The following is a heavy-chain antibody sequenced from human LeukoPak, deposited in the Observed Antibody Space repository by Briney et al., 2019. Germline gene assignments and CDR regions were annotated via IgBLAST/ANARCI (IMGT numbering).Heavy chain of an antibody. Sequence: SETLSLTCAVSGGSIKSNNWWSWVRQPPGKGLEWIGEIYHSGSTNYNPSLESRVTVSVDKSKNQFSLDLSSVTAADTAVYYCARARREMVVVVAATRVWFDPWGQGTLVTVSS. D-gene: IGHD2-15*01. J-gene: IGHJ5*02. CDR1: GGSIKSNNW. CDR2: IYHSGST. CDR3: ARARREMVVVVAATRVWFDP. V-gene: IGHV4-4*02.